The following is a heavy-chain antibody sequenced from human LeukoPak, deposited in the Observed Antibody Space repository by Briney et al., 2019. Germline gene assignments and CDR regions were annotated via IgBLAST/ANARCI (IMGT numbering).Heavy chain of an antibody. J-gene: IGHJ4*02. D-gene: IGHD6-6*01. CDR3: AKAGAYSSSSYDY. CDR2: TSASGAST. CDR1: GFTFSSYS. V-gene: IGHV3-23*01. Sequence: GGSLRLSCAASGFTFSSYSMNWVRQAPGKGLEWVSATSASGASTYYADSVKGRFTISRDISKNTLYLQMNSLRDEDTALYYCAKAGAYSSSSYDYWGQGALVTVSS.